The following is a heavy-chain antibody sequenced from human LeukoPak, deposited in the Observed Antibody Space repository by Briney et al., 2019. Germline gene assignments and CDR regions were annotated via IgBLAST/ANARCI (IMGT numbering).Heavy chain of an antibody. J-gene: IGHJ4*02. CDR2: INAGNGNT. Sequence: GASVKVSCKASGYTFTSYAMHWVRQAPGQRLEWMGWINAGNGNTKYSQKFQGRVTITADKSTSTAYMELSSLRSEDTAVYYCAREYGSGSYSPCDYWGQGTLVTVSS. CDR3: AREYGSGSYSPCDY. V-gene: IGHV1-3*01. D-gene: IGHD3-10*01. CDR1: GYTFTSYA.